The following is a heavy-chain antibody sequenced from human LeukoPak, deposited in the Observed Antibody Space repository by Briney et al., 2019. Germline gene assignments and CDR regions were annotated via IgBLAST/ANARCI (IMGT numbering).Heavy chain of an antibody. Sequence: PGGSLRLSCAASGFTFISYGMHWVRQAPGKGLEGVAVISYDGSNKYYADSVRGRFTISRDNSKNTLYLQMNSLSAEDTAVYYCAKEDCSSTSCYAGYFDYWGQGTLVTVSS. J-gene: IGHJ4*02. CDR1: GFTFISYG. CDR3: AKEDCSSTSCYAGYFDY. V-gene: IGHV3-30*18. D-gene: IGHD2-2*01. CDR2: ISYDGSNK.